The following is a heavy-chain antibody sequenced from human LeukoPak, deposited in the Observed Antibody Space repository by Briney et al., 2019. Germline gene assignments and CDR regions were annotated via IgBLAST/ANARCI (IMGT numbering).Heavy chain of an antibody. CDR1: GGSISSGGYY. CDR3: ASAFYGGNPDAGY. CDR2: IYYSGST. D-gene: IGHD4-23*01. J-gene: IGHJ4*02. Sequence: SETLSLTCTVSGGSISSGGYYWSWIRQHPGKGLEWIGYIYYSGSTYYNPSLKSRVTISVDTSKNQFSLKLSSVTAADTAVYYCASAFYGGNPDAGYWGQGTLVTVSS. V-gene: IGHV4-31*03.